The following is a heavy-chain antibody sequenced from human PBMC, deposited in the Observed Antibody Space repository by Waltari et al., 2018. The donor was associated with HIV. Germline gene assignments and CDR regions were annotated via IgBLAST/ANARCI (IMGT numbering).Heavy chain of an antibody. Sequence: QVQLVQSGAEVKKPGASVKVSCKVSGYTLTELSMHWVRQAPGKGLEWMGGFDPEDGETIYAQKFQGRVTMTEDTSTDTAYMELSSLRSEDTAVYYCATDPRPYCSGGCRGVMDVWGQGTTVTVSS. V-gene: IGHV1-24*01. CDR2: FDPEDGET. CDR1: GYTLTELS. CDR3: ATDPRPYCSGGCRGVMDV. D-gene: IGHD2-15*01. J-gene: IGHJ6*02.